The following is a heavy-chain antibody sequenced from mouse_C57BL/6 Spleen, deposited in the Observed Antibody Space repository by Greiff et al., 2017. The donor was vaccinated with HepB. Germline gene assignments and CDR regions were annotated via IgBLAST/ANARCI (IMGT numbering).Heavy chain of an antibody. D-gene: IGHD1-1*01. J-gene: IGHJ1*03. V-gene: IGHV1-26*01. Sequence: EVQLQQSGPELVKPGASVKISCKASGYTFTDYYMNWVKQSHGKSLEWIGDINPNNGGTSYNQKFKGKATVTVDKSSSTAYMELRSLTSEDSAVYYCTRCYYGSSLPCGFDVWGTGTTVTVSS. CDR1: GYTFTDYY. CDR2: INPNNGGT. CDR3: TRCYYGSSLPCGFDV.